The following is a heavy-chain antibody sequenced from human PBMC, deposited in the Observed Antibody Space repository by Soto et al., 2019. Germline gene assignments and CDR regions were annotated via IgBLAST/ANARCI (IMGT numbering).Heavy chain of an antibody. V-gene: IGHV3-48*03. CDR3: ERVPYCSTTSCYYDY. D-gene: IGHD2-2*01. CDR2: ISISGSTI. J-gene: IGHJ4*02. Sequence: PGGSLRLSCAASGFTFSNYEMNWVRQAPGKGLEWVSYISISGSTIYYADSVKGRFTISRDNAKNSLYLQMNSLRAEDTAVYYCERVPYCSTTSCYYDYWGQGTLVTVSS. CDR1: GFTFSNYE.